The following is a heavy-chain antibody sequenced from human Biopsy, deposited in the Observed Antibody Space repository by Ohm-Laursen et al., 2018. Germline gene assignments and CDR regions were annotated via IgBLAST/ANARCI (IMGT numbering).Heavy chain of an antibody. V-gene: IGHV4-4*07. J-gene: IGHJ3*01. CDR2: IYTIGDT. CDR3: AREDEGLLRALDL. Sequence: GTLSLTCTVSGASMTGYFWTWVRQPAGKGLKWIGHIYTIGDTTYNPSLESRVTMSLDTSKNQFSLKMTSLTAADTAVYFCAREDEGLLRALDLWGQGTMVTVSS. D-gene: IGHD3-3*01. CDR1: GASMTGYF.